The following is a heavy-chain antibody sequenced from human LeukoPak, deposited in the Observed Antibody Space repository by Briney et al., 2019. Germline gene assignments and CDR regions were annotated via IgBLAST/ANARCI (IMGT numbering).Heavy chain of an antibody. V-gene: IGHV4-34*01. CDR1: GGSFSGYY. D-gene: IGHD1-26*01. CDR2: INHSGGT. J-gene: IGHJ4*02. CDR3: ARGGLKWELLPARARKSYYFDY. Sequence: SETLSLTCAFYGGSFSGYYWSWIRQPPGKGLEWIGEINHSGGTKYNPSLKSRVTISVDTSKNQFSLNLSSVTAADTAVYYCARGGLKWELLPARARKSYYFDYWGQGTLVTVSS.